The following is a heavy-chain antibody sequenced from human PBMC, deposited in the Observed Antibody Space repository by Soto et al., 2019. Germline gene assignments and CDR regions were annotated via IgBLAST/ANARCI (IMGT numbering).Heavy chain of an antibody. Sequence: GGSLRLSCAASGFTFSSYGMHWVRQAPGKGPEWVAVIWYDGSNKYYADSVKGRFTISRDNSKNTLYLQMNSLRAEDTAVYYCAKDQNILTGYYFDYWGQGTLVTVSS. J-gene: IGHJ4*02. V-gene: IGHV3-33*06. CDR2: IWYDGSNK. CDR3: AKDQNILTGYYFDY. CDR1: GFTFSSYG. D-gene: IGHD3-9*01.